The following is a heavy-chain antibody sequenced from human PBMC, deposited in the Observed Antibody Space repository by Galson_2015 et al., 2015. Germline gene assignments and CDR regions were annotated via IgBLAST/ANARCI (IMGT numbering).Heavy chain of an antibody. V-gene: IGHV1-69*04. CDR1: GGTFSSYT. Sequence: SVKVSCKASGGTFSSYTISWVRQAPGQGLEWMGRIIPILGIANYAQKFQGRVTITADKSTSTAYMELSSLRSEDTAVYYCARDPSVAGTELYNYWGQGTLVTVSS. D-gene: IGHD6-19*01. CDR3: ARDPSVAGTELYNY. J-gene: IGHJ4*02. CDR2: IIPILGIA.